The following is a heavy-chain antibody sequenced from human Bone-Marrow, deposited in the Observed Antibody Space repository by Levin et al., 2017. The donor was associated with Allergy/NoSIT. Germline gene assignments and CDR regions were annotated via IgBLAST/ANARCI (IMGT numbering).Heavy chain of an antibody. CDR1: GYSFDTYW. J-gene: IGHJ6*03. V-gene: IGHV5-51*01. Sequence: GESLKISCKGSGYSFDTYWIAWVRQKPGKGLEWIGIIHPGGSDTKYSPSFQGQVTMSADKSIKTVYLQWSSLKAPDTAMYYCARLVVRDYMDVWGEGTTVTVSS. CDR3: ARLVVRDYMDV. D-gene: IGHD3-22*01. CDR2: IHPGGSDT.